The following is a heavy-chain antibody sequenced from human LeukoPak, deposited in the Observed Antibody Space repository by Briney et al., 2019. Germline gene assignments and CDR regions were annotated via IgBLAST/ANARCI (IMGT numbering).Heavy chain of an antibody. CDR1: GYMLTSYG. D-gene: IGHD1-1*01. J-gene: IGHJ5*02. Sequence: ASVKVSCKASGYMLTSYGISWVRQAPGQGLEWMGWISAYNGNTKYAQKFQGRVTMTIDTSTSTAYMELRSLRSDDTAVYYCAREARDRLEYNWFDPWGQGTPVTVSS. CDR3: AREARDRLEYNWFDP. CDR2: ISAYNGNT. V-gene: IGHV1-18*01.